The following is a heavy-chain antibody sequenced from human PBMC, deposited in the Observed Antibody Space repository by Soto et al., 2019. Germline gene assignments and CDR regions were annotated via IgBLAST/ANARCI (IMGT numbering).Heavy chain of an antibody. CDR1: GFSLSTTGVG. CDR2: IYWDDDK. Sequence: QITLKESGPPLVKPTQTLTLTCTFSGFSLSTTGVGVGWIRQPPGKALEWLALIYWDDDKRYSPSLKSRLTITKAPSKNQVVLTMTNMDPVDTAPYYCARRGGFFQHWGQGTLVTVSS. V-gene: IGHV2-5*02. D-gene: IGHD3-10*01. CDR3: ARRGGFFQH. J-gene: IGHJ1*01.